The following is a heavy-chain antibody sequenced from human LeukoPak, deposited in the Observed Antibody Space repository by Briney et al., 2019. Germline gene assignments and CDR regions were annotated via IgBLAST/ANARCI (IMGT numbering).Heavy chain of an antibody. CDR2: ISSSSSYI. CDR1: GFTFSSYS. J-gene: IGHJ4*02. V-gene: IGHV3-21*04. D-gene: IGHD4-23*01. Sequence: PGGSLRLSCAASGFTFSSYSMNWVRQAPGKGLEWASSISSSSSYIYYADSVKGRFTISRDNAKNSLYLQMNSLRAEDTAVYYCARGLTGGNYVTLDYWGQGTLVTVSS. CDR3: ARGLTGGNYVTLDY.